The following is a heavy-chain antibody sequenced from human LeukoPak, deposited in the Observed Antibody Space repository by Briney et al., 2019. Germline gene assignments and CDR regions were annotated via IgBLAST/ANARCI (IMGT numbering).Heavy chain of an antibody. CDR2: IYHSGST. CDR1: GYSISSGYY. CDR3: ARDNSVEDTAWWFDP. J-gene: IGHJ5*02. D-gene: IGHD4-23*01. Sequence: PSETLSLTCTVSGYSISSGYYWGWIRQPPGKGLEWIGSIYHSGSTYYNPSLKSRVTISVDTSKNQFSLKLSSVTAADTAVYYCARDNSVEDTAWWFDPWGQGTLVTVSS. V-gene: IGHV4-38-2*02.